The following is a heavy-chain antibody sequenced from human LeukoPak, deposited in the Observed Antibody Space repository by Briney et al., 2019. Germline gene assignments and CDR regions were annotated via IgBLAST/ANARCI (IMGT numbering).Heavy chain of an antibody. J-gene: IGHJ4*02. CDR3: AKTGRGKEIAANFDL. D-gene: IGHD6-13*01. V-gene: IGHV3-30*02. CDR1: GFTFSSYG. CDR2: IRYDGSNK. Sequence: GGSLRLSCAASGFTFSSYGMHWVRQAPGKGLEWVAFIRYDGSNKYYADSVKGRFTNSRDNSKNTLYLQMNSLRAKDTAVYYCAKTGRGKEIAANFDLWGQGTLVTVSS.